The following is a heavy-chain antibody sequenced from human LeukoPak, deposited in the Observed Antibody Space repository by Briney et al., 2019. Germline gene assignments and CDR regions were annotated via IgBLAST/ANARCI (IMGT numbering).Heavy chain of an antibody. V-gene: IGHV4-39*01. Sequence: SETLSLTCTVSGASISSSSYYWGWIRQPPGKGLEWIGTIYYTGSTYYNLSLKTRVTISIDTSKNQFSLRLSSVTAADTAVYFCARASNYFDVLYWGQGTLVTVSS. CDR1: GASISSSSYY. J-gene: IGHJ4*02. D-gene: IGHD3-22*01. CDR3: ARASNYFDVLY. CDR2: IYYTGST.